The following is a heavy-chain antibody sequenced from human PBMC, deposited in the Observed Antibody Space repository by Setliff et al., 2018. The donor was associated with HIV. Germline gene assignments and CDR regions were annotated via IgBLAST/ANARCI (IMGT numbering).Heavy chain of an antibody. D-gene: IGHD3-22*01. CDR1: GYSFTDYY. CDR3: ARGMDYYEYSYYGMDV. J-gene: IGHJ6*02. V-gene: IGHV1-2*04. CDR2: INPKSDGT. Sequence: WASVKVSCKASGYSFTDYYIHWVRQAPGQGLEWMGWINPKSDGTNYAQKFQGWITMTRDTSISTAYMELSRLRSDDTAVYYCARGMDYYEYSYYGMDVWGQGTTVTVSS.